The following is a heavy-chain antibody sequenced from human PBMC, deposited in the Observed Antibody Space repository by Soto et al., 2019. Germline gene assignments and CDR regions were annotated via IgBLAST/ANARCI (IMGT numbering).Heavy chain of an antibody. CDR1: GFTFSSYS. CDR2: ISSSSSYI. D-gene: IGHD1-1*01. J-gene: IGHJ6*03. Sequence: GGSLRLSCAASGFTFSSYSMNWVRQAPGKGLEWVSSISSSSSYIYYADSVKGRFTISRDNAKNSLYLQMNSLRAEDTAVYYCARDTGITGYYYYYMDVWGKGTTVTVSS. V-gene: IGHV3-21*01. CDR3: ARDTGITGYYYYYMDV.